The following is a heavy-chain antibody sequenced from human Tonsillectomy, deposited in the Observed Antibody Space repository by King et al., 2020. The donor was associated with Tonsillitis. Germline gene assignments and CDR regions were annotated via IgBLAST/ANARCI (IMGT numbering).Heavy chain of an antibody. V-gene: IGHV3-7*01. D-gene: IGHD5-24*01. CDR1: GFTFSSYW. J-gene: IGHJ6*02. CDR3: AREGWLQSAYYYYYYGMDV. CDR2: IKQVGSEK. Sequence: QLVQSGGGLVQPGGSLRLSCATSGFTFSSYWMSWVRQAPGKGLEWVANIKQVGSEKYYVDSVKGRFTISRDNAKNSLYLQMNSLRAEDTAVYYCAREGWLQSAYYYYYYGMDVWGQGTTVTVSS.